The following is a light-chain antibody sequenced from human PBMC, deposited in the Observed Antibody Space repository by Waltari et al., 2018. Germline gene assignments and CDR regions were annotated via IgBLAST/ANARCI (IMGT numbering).Light chain of an antibody. CDR2: DAS. J-gene: IGKJ4*01. V-gene: IGKV3-11*01. Sequence: PGERATLSCRASQSVNNYLAWYQQKPGQAPRLLIFDASKRATGIPARFSGSGSGTDFTLTITSLEPQDSAVYFCQQRSHWPPLTFGGGTKVEIK. CDR3: QQRSHWPPLT. CDR1: QSVNNY.